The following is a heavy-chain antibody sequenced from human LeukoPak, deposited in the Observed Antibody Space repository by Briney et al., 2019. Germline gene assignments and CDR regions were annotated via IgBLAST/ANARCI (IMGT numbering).Heavy chain of an antibody. J-gene: IGHJ5*02. Sequence: ASVKVSCKASGYTFTSYGISWVRQAPGQGLEWMGWISAYSGDTNYAQKFQGRATMTTDTSTSTAYMELRSLRSDDTAVYYCARQGYGDYVVWFDPWGQGTLVTVSS. CDR1: GYTFTSYG. CDR2: ISAYSGDT. CDR3: ARQGYGDYVVWFDP. V-gene: IGHV1-18*01. D-gene: IGHD4-17*01.